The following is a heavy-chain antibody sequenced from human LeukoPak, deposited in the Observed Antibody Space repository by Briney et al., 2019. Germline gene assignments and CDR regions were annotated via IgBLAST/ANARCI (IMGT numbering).Heavy chain of an antibody. CDR2: IKQDGSEK. Sequence: GGSLRLSCAASGFTFSNYWMSWVRQAPGKGLEWVANIKQDGSEKYYVDSVKGRFTISRDNAKSPLFLQMNSLRAEDTAVYYCARDSSPGYYDYVWGTYPRYWGQGTLVTVSS. D-gene: IGHD3-16*02. CDR1: GFTFSNYW. J-gene: IGHJ4*02. V-gene: IGHV3-7*05. CDR3: ARDSSPGYYDYVWGTYPRY.